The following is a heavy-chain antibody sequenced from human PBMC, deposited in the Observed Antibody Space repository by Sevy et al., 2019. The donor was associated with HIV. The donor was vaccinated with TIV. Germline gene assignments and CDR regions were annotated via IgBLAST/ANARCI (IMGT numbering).Heavy chain of an antibody. Sequence: SETLSLTCTVSGGSISSSSYYWGWIRQPPGKGLEWIGSIYYSWSTYYNPSLKSRVTISVDTSKNQFSLKLSSVTAADTAVYYCARHDVIGTAMVSYFDYWGQGTLVTVSS. CDR1: GGSISSSSYY. D-gene: IGHD5-18*01. V-gene: IGHV4-39*01. CDR2: IYYSWST. CDR3: ARHDVIGTAMVSYFDY. J-gene: IGHJ4*02.